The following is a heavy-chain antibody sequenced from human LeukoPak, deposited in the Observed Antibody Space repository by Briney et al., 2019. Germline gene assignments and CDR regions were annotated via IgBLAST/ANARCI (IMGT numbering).Heavy chain of an antibody. CDR1: GYTFNRYG. CDR3: ARARDTSGWYLDAFGV. Sequence: GASVKVSCKASGYTFNRYGLSWVRQAPGQGLEWVGWISTYNGNAHYAQKLQGRVTMTIDTSTSTAYMELRGLRSDDTAVYYCARARDTSGWYLDAFGVWGQGTLVTVSS. J-gene: IGHJ3*01. V-gene: IGHV1-18*01. D-gene: IGHD6-19*01. CDR2: ISTYNGNA.